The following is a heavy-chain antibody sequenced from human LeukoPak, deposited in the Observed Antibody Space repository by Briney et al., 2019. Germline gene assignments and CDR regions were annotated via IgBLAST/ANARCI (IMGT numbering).Heavy chain of an antibody. Sequence: ASVKVSCKASGYTFTSYGISWVRQAPGQGLEWMGWINTNTGNPTYAQGFTGRFVFSLDTSVSTAYLQISSLKAEDTAVYYCAMCPNQHYYDSSGIYYYYYMDVWGKGTTVTVSS. CDR1: GYTFTSYG. J-gene: IGHJ6*03. CDR2: INTNTGNP. V-gene: IGHV7-4-1*02. D-gene: IGHD3-22*01. CDR3: AMCPNQHYYDSSGIYYYYYMDV.